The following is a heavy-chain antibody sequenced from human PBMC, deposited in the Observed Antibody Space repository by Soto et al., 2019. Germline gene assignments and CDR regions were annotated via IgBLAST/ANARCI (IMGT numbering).Heavy chain of an antibody. CDR1: GFTFSGYG. D-gene: IGHD4-4*01. V-gene: IGHV3-33*01. Sequence: GGSLRLSCAASGFTFSGYGMHWVRQAPGKGLERVAVIWSDGSNKYYADSVRGRFTISRDNSKNTLYLQMNSLRAEDTAVYYCARRQTTVCSFDYWGQGTLVTVSS. CDR3: ARRQTTVCSFDY. J-gene: IGHJ4*02. CDR2: IWSDGSNK.